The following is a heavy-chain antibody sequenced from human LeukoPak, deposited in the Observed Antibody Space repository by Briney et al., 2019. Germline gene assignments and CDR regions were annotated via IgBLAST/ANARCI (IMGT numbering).Heavy chain of an antibody. Sequence: ASVKVSCKASGYTFTSYGISWVRQAPGQGLEWMGWISAYNGNTNYAQKLQGRVTMTTDTSTSTAYMELRSRRSDDTAVYYCARVISSGNWFDPWGQGTLVTVSS. CDR3: ARVISSGNWFDP. D-gene: IGHD3-16*02. J-gene: IGHJ5*02. V-gene: IGHV1-18*01. CDR2: ISAYNGNT. CDR1: GYTFTSYG.